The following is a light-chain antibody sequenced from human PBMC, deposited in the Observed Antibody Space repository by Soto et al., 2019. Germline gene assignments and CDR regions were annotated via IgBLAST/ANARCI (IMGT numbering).Light chain of an antibody. Sequence: DIQMTQSPSSLSASVGDRVTITCRASQGIGNDLAWYQQKPGKAPKRLIYAASSLQSGVPSRFSGSGSGTEFTLTFSSLQPEDFATYYCLQYNNYPWTFGQGTKVEIK. J-gene: IGKJ1*01. CDR3: LQYNNYPWT. CDR2: AAS. V-gene: IGKV1-17*01. CDR1: QGIGND.